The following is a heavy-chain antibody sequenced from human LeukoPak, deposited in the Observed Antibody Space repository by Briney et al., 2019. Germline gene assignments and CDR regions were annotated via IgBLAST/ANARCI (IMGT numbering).Heavy chain of an antibody. Sequence: GGSLGLSCAASGFTFSSYTMNWVRQAPGKGLEWVSYISSSSSYISYADSLKGRFTISRDNAKNSLYLQMNSLRAEDTAVYYCARDYSSSCWNWGQGTLVTVSS. CDR3: ARDYSSSCWN. CDR2: ISSSSSYI. J-gene: IGHJ4*02. D-gene: IGHD6-13*01. V-gene: IGHV3-21*01. CDR1: GFTFSSYT.